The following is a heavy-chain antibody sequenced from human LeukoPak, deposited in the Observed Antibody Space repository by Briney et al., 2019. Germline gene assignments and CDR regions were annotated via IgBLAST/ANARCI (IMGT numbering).Heavy chain of an antibody. D-gene: IGHD2-15*01. Sequence: PSETLSLTCTVSGGSISSGGYYWSWIRQHPGKGLEWIGYIYYSGSTYYNPSLKSRVTISVDTSKNQFSLKLSSVTAADTAVYYCARASIETHDAFDIWGQGTMVTVSS. CDR1: GGSISSGGYY. CDR3: ARASIETHDAFDI. CDR2: IYYSGST. V-gene: IGHV4-31*03. J-gene: IGHJ3*02.